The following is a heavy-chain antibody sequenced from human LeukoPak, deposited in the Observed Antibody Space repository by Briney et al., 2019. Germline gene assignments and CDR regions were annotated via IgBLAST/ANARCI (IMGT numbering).Heavy chain of an antibody. CDR2: IYYTGSGST. CDR3: ARHAVYAGSGWAFDY. D-gene: IGHD6-19*01. CDR1: GGSISPYY. V-gene: IGHV4-59*08. J-gene: IGHJ4*02. Sequence: SETLSLTCTVSGGSISPYYWSWIRQPPGKGLEWIGYIYYTGSGSTSHNPSLKSRVTISVDTSKDQFSLNLNSVTAADTAVYYCARHAVYAGSGWAFDYWGQGTLVTVFS.